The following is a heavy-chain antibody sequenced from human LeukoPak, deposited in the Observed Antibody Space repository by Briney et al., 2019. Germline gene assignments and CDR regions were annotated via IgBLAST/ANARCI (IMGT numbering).Heavy chain of an antibody. CDR2: IYYSEST. J-gene: IGHJ5*02. CDR1: GGSISSYY. Sequence: PSETLSLTCIVSGGSISSYYWSWIRQPPGKGLEWIGYIYYSESTNYNPSFKSRVTISVDTSKNQFSLKLSSVTAADTAVYYCARVLGYCSSTSCYPYNWFDPWGQGTLVTVSS. CDR3: ARVLGYCSSTSCYPYNWFDP. D-gene: IGHD2-2*01. V-gene: IGHV4-59*01.